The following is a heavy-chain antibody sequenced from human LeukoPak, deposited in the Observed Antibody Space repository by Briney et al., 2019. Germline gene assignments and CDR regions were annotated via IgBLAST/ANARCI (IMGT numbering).Heavy chain of an antibody. D-gene: IGHD6-13*01. J-gene: IGHJ4*02. CDR1: GYSFTSYW. Sequence: GESLRISCKGSGYSFTSYWISWVRQMPGKGLEWMGRIDPSDSYTNYSPSFQGHVTISADKSISTAYLQWSSLKASDTAMYYGARHARPGYSSSWSYFDYWGQGTLVTVSS. CDR2: IDPSDSYT. V-gene: IGHV5-10-1*01. CDR3: ARHARPGYSSSWSYFDY.